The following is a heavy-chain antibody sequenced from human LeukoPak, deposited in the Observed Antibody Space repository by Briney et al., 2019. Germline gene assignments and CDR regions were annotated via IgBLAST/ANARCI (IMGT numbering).Heavy chain of an antibody. CDR3: AKGRGGGSYYVGGVTSFDY. J-gene: IGHJ4*02. Sequence: PGGSLRLSCAASGFTFSSYAMSWVRQAPGKGLEWVSAMSGSGGSTYYADSVKGRFTISRDNSKNTLYLQMNSLRAEDTAVYYCAKGRGGGSYYVGGVTSFDYWGQGTLVTVSS. CDR1: GFTFSSYA. CDR2: MSGSGGST. D-gene: IGHD1-26*01. V-gene: IGHV3-23*01.